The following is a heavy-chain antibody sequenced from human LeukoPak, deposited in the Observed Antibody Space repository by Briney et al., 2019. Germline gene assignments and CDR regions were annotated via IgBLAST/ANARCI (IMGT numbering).Heavy chain of an antibody. J-gene: IGHJ4*02. Sequence: TSETLSLTCTVSGGSISSYYWSWIRQPPGKGLEWIGYIYYSGSTNYNPSLKSRVTISVDTSKNQFPLKLSSVTAADTAVYYCARSSPTYYYDSSGYYPLGYWGQGTLVTVSS. CDR3: ARSSPTYYYDSSGYYPLGY. CDR1: GGSISSYY. D-gene: IGHD3-22*01. CDR2: IYYSGST. V-gene: IGHV4-59*08.